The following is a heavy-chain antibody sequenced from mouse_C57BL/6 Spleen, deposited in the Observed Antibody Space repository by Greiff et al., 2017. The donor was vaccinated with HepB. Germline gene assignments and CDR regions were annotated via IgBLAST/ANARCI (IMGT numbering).Heavy chain of an antibody. CDR1: GYTFTDYY. V-gene: IGHV1-76*01. D-gene: IGHD2-5*01. CDR2: IYPGSGNT. Sequence: VQVVESGAELVRPGASVKLSCKASGYTFTDYYINWVKQRPGQGLEWIARIYPGSGNTYYNEKFKGKATLTAEKSSSTAYMQLSSLTSEDSAVYFCARGSNAWFAYWGQGTLGTVSA. J-gene: IGHJ3*01. CDR3: ARGSNAWFAY.